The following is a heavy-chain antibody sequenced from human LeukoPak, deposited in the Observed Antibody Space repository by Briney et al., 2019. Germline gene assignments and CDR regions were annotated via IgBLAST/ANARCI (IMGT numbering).Heavy chain of an antibody. V-gene: IGHV1-2*02. Sequence: ASVKVSCKASGYIFTDYFIHWVRQTPGEGLEWMGWINSGSGGTNYAQKFQGRVTMTRDTFISTTYMELSRPTSDDTAVYFCARDGGFDYWGQGTLVTVSS. CDR3: ARDGGFDY. CDR2: INSGSGGT. CDR1: GYIFTDYF. D-gene: IGHD3-16*01. J-gene: IGHJ4*02.